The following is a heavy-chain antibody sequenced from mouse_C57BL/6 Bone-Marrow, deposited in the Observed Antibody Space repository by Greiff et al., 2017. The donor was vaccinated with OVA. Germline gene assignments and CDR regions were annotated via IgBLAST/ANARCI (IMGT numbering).Heavy chain of an antibody. V-gene: IGHV2-4*01. CDR1: GFSLTSYG. CDR2: IWSGGST. Sequence: VMLVESGPGLVQPSQRLSITCTVSGFSLTSYGVHWVRQPPGKGLEWLGVIWSGGSTDYNAAFISRLSISKDNSKSQVFFKMNSLQADDTAIYYCAKKAIYYGNYDYYAMDYWGQGTSVTVSS. J-gene: IGHJ4*01. D-gene: IGHD2-1*01. CDR3: AKKAIYYGNYDYYAMDY.